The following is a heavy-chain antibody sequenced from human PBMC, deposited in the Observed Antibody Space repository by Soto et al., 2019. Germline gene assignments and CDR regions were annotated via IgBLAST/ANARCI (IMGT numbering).Heavy chain of an antibody. V-gene: IGHV3-30-3*01. CDR3: ARDYYGDYVGRGSSVDY. J-gene: IGHJ4*02. CDR2: ISYDGSNK. D-gene: IGHD4-17*01. CDR1: GFTFSSYA. Sequence: QVQLVESGGGVVQPGRSLRLSCAASGFTFSSYAMHWVRQAPGKGLEWVAVISYDGSNKYYADSVKGRFTISRDNSKNTLYLQMNCLRAEDTAVYYCARDYYGDYVGRGSSVDYWGQGTLVTVSS.